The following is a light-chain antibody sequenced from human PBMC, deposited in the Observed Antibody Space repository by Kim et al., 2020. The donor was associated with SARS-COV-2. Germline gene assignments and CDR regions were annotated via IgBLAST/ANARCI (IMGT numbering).Light chain of an antibody. J-gene: IGLJ1*01. CDR1: NIRSKT. CDR2: YDS. Sequence: SYELTQPPSVSVAPGKTARITCGGNNIRSKTVHWYQQKPGRAPVQVIYYDSDRPSGIPERFSGSSSGATATLTISRVEVGDEADYYCHVWDSSSDHYVFGAGTKVTVL. CDR3: HVWDSSSDHYV. V-gene: IGLV3-21*04.